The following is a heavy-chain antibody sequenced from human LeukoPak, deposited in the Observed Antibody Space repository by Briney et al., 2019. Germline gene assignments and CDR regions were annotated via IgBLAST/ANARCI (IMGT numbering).Heavy chain of an antibody. CDR2: ISGSGGST. D-gene: IGHD1-7*01. J-gene: IGHJ4*02. CDR1: GFTFSSYA. V-gene: IGHV3-23*01. Sequence: GGSLRLSCAASGFTFSSYAMSWVRQAPGKGLEWVSAISGSGGSTYYADSVKGRFTISRDNAKNSLYLQMNSLRAEDTAVYYCATNWNYRFDYWGQGTLVTVSS. CDR3: ATNWNYRFDY.